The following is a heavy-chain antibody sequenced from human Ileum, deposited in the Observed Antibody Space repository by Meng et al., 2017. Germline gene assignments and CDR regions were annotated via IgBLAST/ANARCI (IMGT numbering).Heavy chain of an antibody. D-gene: IGHD1-1*01. Sequence: GESLKISCKASGYTFFKYWIGWVRQMPGKGLEWMGFIYPGDSDTTYSPSFQGHVTISADRSINTAYLQGSSLEASDTAMYYCARRHREGGRYNSVFDFWGQGTLVTVSS. J-gene: IGHJ4*02. CDR3: ARRHREGGRYNSVFDF. CDR2: IYPGDSDT. V-gene: IGHV5-51*01. CDR1: GYTFFKYW.